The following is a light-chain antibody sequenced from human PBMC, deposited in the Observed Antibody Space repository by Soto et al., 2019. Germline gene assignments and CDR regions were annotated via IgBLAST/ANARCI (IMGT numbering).Light chain of an antibody. CDR1: QTISSW. CDR2: KAS. V-gene: IGKV1-5*03. CDR3: QQTNTFPLT. J-gene: IGKJ4*01. Sequence: DIQMTQSPSTLSGSVGDRVTITCRASQTISSWLAWYQQKPGKAPKLLSYKASTLKSGVPSRFSGSGSGTEFTLTISGLQPEDVATYYCQQTNTFPLTFGGGTKVDIK.